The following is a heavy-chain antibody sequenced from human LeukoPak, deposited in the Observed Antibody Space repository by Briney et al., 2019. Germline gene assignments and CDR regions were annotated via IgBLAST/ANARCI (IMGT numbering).Heavy chain of an antibody. CDR2: INHSGST. Sequence: SETLSLTCAVYGGSFSGYYWSWIRQPPGKGLEWIGEINHSGSTNYNPSLKSRVTISVDTSKNQFSLKLSSVTAADTAVYYCVRGTLDDYIWGSWYPSPSDAFDIWGQGTMVTVSS. J-gene: IGHJ3*02. D-gene: IGHD3-16*01. V-gene: IGHV4-34*01. CDR1: GGSFSGYY. CDR3: VRGTLDDYIWGSWYPSPSDAFDI.